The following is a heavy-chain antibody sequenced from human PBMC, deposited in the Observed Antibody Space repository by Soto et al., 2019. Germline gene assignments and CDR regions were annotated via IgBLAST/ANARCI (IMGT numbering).Heavy chain of an antibody. Sequence: QVQLVQSGAEVKKPGASVKVSCEASGYTFSSYHISWGRQASGQGLEWMGWVNPNSNETDYAQKFQGRVTMTGNTSIRTAYMELSSLRSDDTAVYYCVRSGRRSGIDYWGQGTLVTVSS. V-gene: IGHV1-8*01. CDR1: GYTFSSYH. CDR3: VRSGRRSGIDY. J-gene: IGHJ4*02. D-gene: IGHD5-12*01. CDR2: VNPNSNET.